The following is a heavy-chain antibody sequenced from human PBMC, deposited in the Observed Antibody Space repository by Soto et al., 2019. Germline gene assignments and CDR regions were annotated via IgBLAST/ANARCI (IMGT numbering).Heavy chain of an antibody. Sequence: EVQLVESGGGLVQPGGSLRLSCAASGFTFSSYWMSWVRQAPGKGLEWVANIKQDGSEKYYVDSVKGRFTISRDNAKNSLYLQVNSLRAEDTAVYYCARRGHCSSTSCYTSRSAFDIWGQGTMVTVSS. J-gene: IGHJ3*02. CDR1: GFTFSSYW. CDR3: ARRGHCSSTSCYTSRSAFDI. D-gene: IGHD2-2*02. CDR2: IKQDGSEK. V-gene: IGHV3-7*01.